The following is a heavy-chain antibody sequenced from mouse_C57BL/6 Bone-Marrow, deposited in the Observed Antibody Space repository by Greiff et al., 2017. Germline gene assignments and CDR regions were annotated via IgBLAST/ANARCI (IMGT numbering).Heavy chain of an antibody. Sequence: EVKLVESGGGLVQPGGSLKLSCAASGFTFSDYGMAWVRQAPRKGPEWVAFISNLAYSIYYADTVTGRFTLSRENATNTLYLDMSSLRSEDTAMYYCARSYYYGSSPAWFDYWGQGTLVTVSA. CDR2: ISNLAYSI. D-gene: IGHD1-1*01. V-gene: IGHV5-15*01. J-gene: IGHJ3*01. CDR1: GFTFSDYG. CDR3: ARSYYYGSSPAWFDY.